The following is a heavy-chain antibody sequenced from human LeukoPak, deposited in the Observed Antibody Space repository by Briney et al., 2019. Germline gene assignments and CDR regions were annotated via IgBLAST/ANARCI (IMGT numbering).Heavy chain of an antibody. CDR1: GYTFTSYG. Sequence: ALVKVSCKASGYTFTSYGISWVRQAPGQGLEWMGWISAYNGNTNYAQKLQGRVTMTTDTSTSTAYMELRSLRSDDTAVYYCARITMIVVVPTTWTAFDIWGQGTMVTVSS. D-gene: IGHD3-22*01. CDR2: ISAYNGNT. V-gene: IGHV1-18*01. J-gene: IGHJ3*02. CDR3: ARITMIVVVPTTWTAFDI.